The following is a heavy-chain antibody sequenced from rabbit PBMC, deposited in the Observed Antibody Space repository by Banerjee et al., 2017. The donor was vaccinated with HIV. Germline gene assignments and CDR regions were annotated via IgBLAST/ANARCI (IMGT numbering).Heavy chain of an antibody. CDR2: IDAGSSGIT. Sequence: QSLEEFGGDLVKPGASLTLTCTASGFSFSSGYYMCWVRQAPGKGLEWIACIDAGSSGITYYASWAKGRFTISKTSSTTVTLQMTSLTVADTATYFCARSASTAAWGSNLWGQGTLVTVS. J-gene: IGHJ3*01. CDR1: GFSFSSGYY. CDR3: ARSASTAAWGSNL. V-gene: IGHV1S40*01. D-gene: IGHD7-1*01.